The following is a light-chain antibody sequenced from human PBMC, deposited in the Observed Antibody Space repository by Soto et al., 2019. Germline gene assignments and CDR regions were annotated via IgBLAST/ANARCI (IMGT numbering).Light chain of an antibody. CDR1: RNLMHSNGYNY. CDR3: MQTLQTPT. Sequence: DIVMTQSPLSLPVSPGEPASISCRSSRNLMHSNGYNYLDWYLQKPGQSPQLLIYLGSNRASGVPDRFSGSGSGTDFILRISRVEAEDVGVYYCMQTLQTPTFGQGTKADIK. V-gene: IGKV2-28*01. CDR2: LGS. J-gene: IGKJ1*01.